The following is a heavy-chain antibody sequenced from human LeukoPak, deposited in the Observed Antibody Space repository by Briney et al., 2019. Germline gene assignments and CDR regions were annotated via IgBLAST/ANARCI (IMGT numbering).Heavy chain of an antibody. J-gene: IGHJ5*02. V-gene: IGHV3-7*03. D-gene: IGHD2-21*02. CDR2: IKQDGSEK. CDR1: GFIFSSYW. CDR3: AKCDVNGDWFDP. Sequence: GGSLRLSCAASGFIFSSYWMNWVRQPPGKGLEWVANIKQDGSEKYYVDSVKGQFTISRDNSKNTLYLQMNSLRVEDTAVYYCAKCDVNGDWFDPWGQGTLVTVSS.